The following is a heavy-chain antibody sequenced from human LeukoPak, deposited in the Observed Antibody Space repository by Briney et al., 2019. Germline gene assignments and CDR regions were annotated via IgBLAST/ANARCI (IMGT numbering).Heavy chain of an antibody. J-gene: IGHJ4*02. Sequence: SVKVSCKASGGTFSSYAISWVRQAPGRGLEWMGGIIPIFGTANYAQKFQGRVTITTDESTSTAYMELSSLRSEDTAVYYCARAGYSYGDIDYWGQGTLVTVSS. V-gene: IGHV1-69*05. D-gene: IGHD5-18*01. CDR1: GGTFSSYA. CDR2: IIPIFGTA. CDR3: ARAGYSYGDIDY.